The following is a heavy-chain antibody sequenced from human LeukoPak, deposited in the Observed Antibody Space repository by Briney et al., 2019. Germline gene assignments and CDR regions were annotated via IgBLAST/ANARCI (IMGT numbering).Heavy chain of an antibody. V-gene: IGHV4-4*07. Sequence: SETLSLTCTVSGDSISSYYWSWIRQPAGKGLEWIGRIYTSGSTNHNPSLKSRVTISVDTSKNQFSLKLSSVTAADTAVYYCARVVYSGYDFRGAMDVWGKGTTVTVSS. CDR3: ARVVYSGYDFRGAMDV. CDR2: IYTSGST. J-gene: IGHJ6*03. CDR1: GDSISSYY. D-gene: IGHD5-12*01.